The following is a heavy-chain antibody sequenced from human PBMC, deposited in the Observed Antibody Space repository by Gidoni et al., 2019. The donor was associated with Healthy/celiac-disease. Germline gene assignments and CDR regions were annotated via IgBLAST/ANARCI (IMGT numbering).Heavy chain of an antibody. D-gene: IGHD3-9*01. CDR2: ISGSGGST. CDR3: AKPLRYFDWLLEWDY. Sequence: EVQLLESGGGLVQPGGSLRLSCAASGFTFTSYAMSWVRQAPGKGLEWVSAISGSGGSTYYADSVKGRFTISRDNSKNTLYLQMNSLRAEDTAVYYCAKPLRYFDWLLEWDYWGQGTLVTVSS. V-gene: IGHV3-23*01. CDR1: GFTFTSYA. J-gene: IGHJ4*02.